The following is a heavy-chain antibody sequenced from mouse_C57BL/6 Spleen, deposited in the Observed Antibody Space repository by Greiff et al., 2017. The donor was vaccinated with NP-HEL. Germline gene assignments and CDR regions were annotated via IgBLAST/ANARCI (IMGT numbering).Heavy chain of an antibody. V-gene: IGHV7-3*01. CDR3: ARYTSSYYYGSSGFDY. Sequence: EVKLVESGGGLVQPGGSLSLSCAASGFTFTDYYMSWVRQPPGKALEWLGFIRNKANGYTTEYSASVKGRFTISRDNSQSIHYLQMNALRAEDSATYYCARYTSSYYYGSSGFDYWGQGTTLTVSS. J-gene: IGHJ2*01. CDR1: GFTFTDYY. D-gene: IGHD1-1*01. CDR2: IRNKANGYTT.